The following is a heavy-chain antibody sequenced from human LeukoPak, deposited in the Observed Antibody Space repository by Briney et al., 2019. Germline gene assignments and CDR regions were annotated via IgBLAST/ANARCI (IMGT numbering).Heavy chain of an antibody. D-gene: IGHD3-10*01. Sequence: PGGSLRLSCAASGFTFSDYNMNWVRQAPGKGLEWVSYITNGGSTIHHADSVKGRFTISRDNDKNLLYLQMNSLRADDTAVYYCARDALGSYDYWGQGTLVTVSS. CDR3: ARDALGSYDY. V-gene: IGHV3-11*01. CDR2: ITNGGSTI. J-gene: IGHJ4*02. CDR1: GFTFSDYN.